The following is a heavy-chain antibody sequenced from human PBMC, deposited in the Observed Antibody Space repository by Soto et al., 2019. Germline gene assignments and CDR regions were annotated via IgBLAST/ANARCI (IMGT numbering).Heavy chain of an antibody. CDR1: GLTFSRYG. Sequence: PGGSLRLSCAASGLTFSRYGMHWVRQAPGKGLEWVAGILYDGSKEYYADSVKGRFTISRDNSKNTLYLQMDSLSTEDTAVYYCASGRGTGNYPAFEYWGPGTLVTVSS. CDR2: ILYDGSKE. D-gene: IGHD3-16*01. V-gene: IGHV3-30*03. CDR3: ASGRGTGNYPAFEY. J-gene: IGHJ4*02.